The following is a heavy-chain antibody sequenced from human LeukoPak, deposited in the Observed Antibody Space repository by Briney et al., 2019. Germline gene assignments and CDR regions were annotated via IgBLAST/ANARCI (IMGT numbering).Heavy chain of an antibody. CDR1: GFTVSSNY. CDR2: IYSGGST. CDR3: ATDYGGNSGHYYYGMDV. Sequence: GGSLRLSWAASGFTVSSNYMSWVRQAPGKGLEWVSVIYSGGSTYYADSVKGRFTISRHNSKNTLYLQMNSLRAEDTAMYYCATDYGGNSGHYYYGMDVWGQGTTVTVSS. J-gene: IGHJ6*02. D-gene: IGHD4-23*01. V-gene: IGHV3-53*04.